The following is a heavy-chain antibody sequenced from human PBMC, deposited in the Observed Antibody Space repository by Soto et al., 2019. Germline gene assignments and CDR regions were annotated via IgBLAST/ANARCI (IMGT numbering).Heavy chain of an antibody. CDR2: IYTSGST. Sequence: PSDTLSRICSVSGTSVSHYYWSWIRQPAGKGLEHIGRIYTSGSTSYNPSLKSRVTMSMDTSQTQIYLNLTSVTAADTAVYYCARGGIQLSYAFDYWGQGILVTVSS. CDR3: ARGGIQLSYAFDY. J-gene: IGHJ4*02. CDR1: GTSVSHYY. D-gene: IGHD5-18*01. V-gene: IGHV4-4*07.